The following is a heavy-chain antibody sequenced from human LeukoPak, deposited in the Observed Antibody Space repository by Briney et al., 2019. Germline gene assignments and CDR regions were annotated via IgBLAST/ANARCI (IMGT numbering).Heavy chain of an antibody. V-gene: IGHV4-61*02. CDR2: IYTSGST. CDR3: ARAPPGDFDAFDI. J-gene: IGHJ3*02. CDR1: GGSISSGSYY. Sequence: PSETLSLTCTVSGGSISSGSYYWSWIRQPAGKGLEWIGRIYTSGSTNYNPSLKSRVTISVDTSKNQFSLKLSSVTAADTAVYYCARAPPGDFDAFDIWGQGTMVTVSS. D-gene: IGHD3-3*01.